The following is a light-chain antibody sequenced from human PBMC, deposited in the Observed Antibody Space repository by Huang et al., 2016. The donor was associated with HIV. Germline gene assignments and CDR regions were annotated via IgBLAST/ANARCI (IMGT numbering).Light chain of an antibody. Sequence: EIVLTQSPATLSLSPGERATLSCRASQSVSSYLAWYQQNPGQAPRLLIYDASDSATGIPARFSGSGSGTDFTLTISSLEPEDFAVYYCQQRTNWPLTFGGGTKVEIK. CDR1: QSVSSY. J-gene: IGKJ4*01. V-gene: IGKV3-11*01. CDR2: DAS. CDR3: QQRTNWPLT.